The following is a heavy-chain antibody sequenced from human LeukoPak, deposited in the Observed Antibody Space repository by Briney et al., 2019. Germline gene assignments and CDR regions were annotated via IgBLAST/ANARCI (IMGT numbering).Heavy chain of an antibody. Sequence: ASVKVSCKAFGYTFTSYDINWVRQATGQGLEWMGWMNPNSGNTGYAQKFQGRVTMTRNTSISTAYMELSSLRSEDTAVYYCARGRTWVGYCSGGSCYSNYWFDPWGQGTLVTVSS. J-gene: IGHJ5*02. V-gene: IGHV1-8*01. CDR1: GYTFTSYD. D-gene: IGHD2-15*01. CDR3: ARGRTWVGYCSGGSCYSNYWFDP. CDR2: MNPNSGNT.